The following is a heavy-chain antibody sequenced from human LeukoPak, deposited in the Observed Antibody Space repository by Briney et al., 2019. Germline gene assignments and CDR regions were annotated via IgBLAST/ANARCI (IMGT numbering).Heavy chain of an antibody. J-gene: IGHJ4*02. Sequence: GASVKVPCKASGYTFTAYYMHWVRRAPGQGLDWMGRINPNSGGTNFAQKFQGRVTMTRDTSISTAYMELSRLRSDDTAVYYCARASYYGSEIDSWGQGTLVTVSS. CDR2: INPNSGGT. V-gene: IGHV1-2*06. CDR3: ARASYYGSEIDS. D-gene: IGHD3-10*01. CDR1: GYTFTAYY.